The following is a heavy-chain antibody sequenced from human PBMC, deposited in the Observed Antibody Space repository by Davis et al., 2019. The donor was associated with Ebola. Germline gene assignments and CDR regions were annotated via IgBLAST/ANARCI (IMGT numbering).Heavy chain of an antibody. CDR2: IDWDDDK. CDR1: GFSLTTSGVR. D-gene: IGHD1-1*01. J-gene: IGHJ4*01. CDR3: ARMRITTGLRGWYYFDY. Sequence: SGPTLVKPTQTLTLTCTFSGFSLTTSGVRVTWIRQPPGKALEWLARIDWDDDKFYSTSLRTRLTISKDTPKNHVVLTMTNMDPVDTATYYCARMRITTGLRGWYYFDYWGHGTLVTVSS. V-gene: IGHV2-70*04.